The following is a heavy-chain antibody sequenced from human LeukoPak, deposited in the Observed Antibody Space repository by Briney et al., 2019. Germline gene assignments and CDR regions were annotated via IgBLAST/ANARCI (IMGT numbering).Heavy chain of an antibody. J-gene: IGHJ4*02. CDR3: ARGARAGYNLEPFDY. CDR1: GGYTGSHY. Sequence: SETLSLTCTVSGGYTGSHYWSWIRQPAGKGLEWIGRISPSGTTHYNPSLGSRVTISVDTSKNQFSLKLSSVTAADTAVYYCARGARAGYNLEPFDYWGQGTLVTVSS. CDR2: ISPSGTT. V-gene: IGHV4-4*07. D-gene: IGHD5-24*01.